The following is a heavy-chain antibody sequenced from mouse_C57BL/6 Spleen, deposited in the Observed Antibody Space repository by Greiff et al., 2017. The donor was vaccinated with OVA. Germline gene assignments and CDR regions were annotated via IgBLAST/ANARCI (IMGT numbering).Heavy chain of an antibody. CDR3: ARKDYSNYGYYAMDY. J-gene: IGHJ4*01. V-gene: IGHV1-55*01. Sequence: VQLQQPGAELVKPGASVKMSCKASGYTFTSYWITWVKQRPGQGLEWIGDIYPGSGSTNYNEKFKSKATLTVDTSSSTAYMQLSSLTSEDSAVYYCARKDYSNYGYYAMDYWGQGTSVTVSS. CDR1: GYTFTSYW. CDR2: IYPGSGST. D-gene: IGHD2-5*01.